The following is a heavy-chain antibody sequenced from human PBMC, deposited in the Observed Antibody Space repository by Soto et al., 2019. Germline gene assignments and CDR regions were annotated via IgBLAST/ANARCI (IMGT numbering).Heavy chain of an antibody. CDR3: AATSNDYGDYTTMDV. CDR2: IVVGSGNT. D-gene: IGHD4-17*01. CDR1: GYTFTGYH. Sequence: SVKVSCKASGYTFTGYHIHCVRQAPGQGLEWMGWIVVGSGNTNYAQKFQERVTITRDMSTSTAYMELSSLRSEDTAVYYCAATSNDYGDYTTMDVRGKGTTVTVSS. V-gene: IGHV1-58*02. J-gene: IGHJ6*03.